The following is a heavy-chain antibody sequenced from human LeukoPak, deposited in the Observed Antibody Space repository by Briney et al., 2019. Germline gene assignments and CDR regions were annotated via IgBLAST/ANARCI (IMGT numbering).Heavy chain of an antibody. V-gene: IGHV4-4*07. CDR3: ARAYYDSWSGYYVYFDY. Sequence: SETLSLTCTVSGGSISSYYWSWIRQPAGKGLEWIGRIYTSGSTNYNPSLKSRVTMSVDTSKNQFSLKLSSVTAADTAVYYCARAYYDSWSGYYVYFDYWGQGTLVSVSS. J-gene: IGHJ4*02. D-gene: IGHD3-3*01. CDR1: GGSISSYY. CDR2: IYTSGST.